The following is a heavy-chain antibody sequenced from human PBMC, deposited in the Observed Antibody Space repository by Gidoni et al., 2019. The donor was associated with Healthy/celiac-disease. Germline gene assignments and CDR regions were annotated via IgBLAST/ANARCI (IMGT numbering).Heavy chain of an antibody. J-gene: IGHJ6*02. Sequence: QLQLQESGPGLVKPSETLSLTCTVSGGSISSSSYYWGWLRQPPGKGLEWIGSIYYSGSTYYNPSLKSRVTISVDTSKNQFSLKLSSVTAADTAVYYCARHAVDCGGDCYSDGRAYYYYGMDVWGQGTTVTVSS. V-gene: IGHV4-39*01. CDR3: ARHAVDCGGDCYSDGRAYYYYGMDV. CDR1: GGSISSSSYY. D-gene: IGHD2-21*02. CDR2: IYYSGST.